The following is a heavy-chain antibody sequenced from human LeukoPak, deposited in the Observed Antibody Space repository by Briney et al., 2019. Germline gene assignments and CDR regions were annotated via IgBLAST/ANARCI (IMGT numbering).Heavy chain of an antibody. CDR3: ARDPRWLTILGDHYYFEY. J-gene: IGHJ4*02. Sequence: ASVKVSCKASGYTFTSYGISWVRQAPGQGLEWMGWISAYNGNTNYAQNLQGRVTMTTDTSTTTAYMELRSLRSDDTAVYYCARDPRWLTILGDHYYFEYWGQGTLVTVSS. CDR1: GYTFTSYG. V-gene: IGHV1-18*01. CDR2: ISAYNGNT. D-gene: IGHD5-24*01.